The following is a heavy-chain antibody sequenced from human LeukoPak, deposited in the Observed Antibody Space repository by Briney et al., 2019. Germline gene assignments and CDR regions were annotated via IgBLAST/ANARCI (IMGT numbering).Heavy chain of an antibody. J-gene: IGHJ6*03. CDR3: ARGEPTIVVVPAAIVYYYMDV. Sequence: ASVKVSCKASGYTFTGYYMHWARQAPGQGLEWMGWINPNSGGTNYAQKFQGRVTMTRDTSISTAYMELSRLRSDDTAVYYCARGEPTIVVVPAAIVYYYMDVWGKGTTVTVSS. D-gene: IGHD2-2*01. CDR2: INPNSGGT. CDR1: GYTFTGYY. V-gene: IGHV1-2*02.